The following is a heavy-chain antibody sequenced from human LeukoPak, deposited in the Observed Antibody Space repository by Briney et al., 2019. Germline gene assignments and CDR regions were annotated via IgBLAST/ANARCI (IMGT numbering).Heavy chain of an antibody. V-gene: IGHV4-34*01. CDR3: AREGHYDSSGYYIFDY. D-gene: IGHD3-22*01. Sequence: SETLSLTCAVYGGSFSGYYWSWIRQPPGKGLEWIGEINHSGSTNYNPSLKSRVTISVDTSKNQFSLKLSSVTAADTAVYYCAREGHYDSSGYYIFDYWGQGTLVTVSS. CDR1: GGSFSGYY. J-gene: IGHJ4*02. CDR2: INHSGST.